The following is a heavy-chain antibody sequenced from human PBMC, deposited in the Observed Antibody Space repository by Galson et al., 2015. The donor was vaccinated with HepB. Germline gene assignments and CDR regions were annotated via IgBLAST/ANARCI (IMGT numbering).Heavy chain of an antibody. Sequence: SLRLSCAASGFTFSGSAIHWVRQTSGKGLEWVGRIGSKANNYATAYAASVKGRFTISRDDSKNTAFLQMNTLKLSSVTAADTAIYYCARGSEDNYGSFDYWGQGTLVTVSS. J-gene: IGHJ4*02. CDR1: GFTFSGSA. CDR2: IGSKANNYAT. CDR3: ARGSEDNYGSFDY. V-gene: IGHV3-73*01. D-gene: IGHD3-10*01.